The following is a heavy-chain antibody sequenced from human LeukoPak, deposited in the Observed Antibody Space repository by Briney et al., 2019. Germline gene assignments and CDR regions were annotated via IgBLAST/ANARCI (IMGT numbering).Heavy chain of an antibody. D-gene: IGHD6-13*01. CDR3: ARDLAAAGTWFDP. CDR1: GFTFSSYG. CDR2: IWYDTSKK. J-gene: IGHJ5*02. Sequence: GGSLRLSCAASGFTFSSYGMHWVRQAPDKGLEWVAVIWYDTSKKYYADSVKGRFTISRDNSKNTLYLQMNSLRAEDTAVYYCARDLAAAGTWFDPWGQGTLVTVSS. V-gene: IGHV3-33*01.